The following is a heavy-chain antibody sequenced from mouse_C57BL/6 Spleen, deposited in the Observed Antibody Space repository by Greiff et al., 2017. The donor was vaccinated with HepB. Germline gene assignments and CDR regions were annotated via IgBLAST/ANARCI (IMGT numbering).Heavy chain of an antibody. D-gene: IGHD1-1*01. CDR3: ARDSTVVAGMDY. CDR1: GYSFTGYY. V-gene: IGHV1-42*01. Sequence: EVQLQQSGPELVKPGASVKISCKASGYSFTGYYMNWVKQSPEKSLEWIGEINPSTGGTTYNQKFKAKATLTVDKSSSTAYMQLKSLTSEDSAVYYCARDSTVVAGMDYWGQGTSVTVSS. CDR2: INPSTGGT. J-gene: IGHJ4*01.